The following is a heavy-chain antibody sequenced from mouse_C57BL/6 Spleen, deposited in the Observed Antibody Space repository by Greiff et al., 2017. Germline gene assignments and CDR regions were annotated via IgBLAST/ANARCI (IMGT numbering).Heavy chain of an antibody. CDR3: AKNDYGHWYFDV. D-gene: IGHD2-4*01. V-gene: IGHV2-4*01. Sequence: QVQLKESGPGLVQPSQSLSITCTVSGFSLTSYGVHWVRQPPGKGLEWLGVIWSGGSTDYNAAFISRLSISKDNSKSQVFFKMNSLQADDTAIYYCAKNDYGHWYFDVWGTGTTVTVSS. J-gene: IGHJ1*03. CDR2: IWSGGST. CDR1: GFSLTSYG.